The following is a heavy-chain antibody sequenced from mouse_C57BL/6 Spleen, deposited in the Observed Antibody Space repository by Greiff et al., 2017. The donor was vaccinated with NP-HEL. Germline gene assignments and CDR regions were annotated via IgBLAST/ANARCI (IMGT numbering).Heavy chain of an antibody. D-gene: IGHD1-1*01. V-gene: IGHV1-47*01. CDR3: ARGSYYYGSSYAMDY. CDR2: FHPYNDDT. CDR1: GYTFTTYP. J-gene: IGHJ4*01. Sequence: QVQLKESGAELVKPGASVKMSCKASGYTFTTYPIEWMKQNHGKSLEWIGNFHPYNDDTKYNEKFKGKATLTVEKSSSTVYLELSRLTSDDSAVYYCARGSYYYGSSYAMDYWGQGTSVTVSS.